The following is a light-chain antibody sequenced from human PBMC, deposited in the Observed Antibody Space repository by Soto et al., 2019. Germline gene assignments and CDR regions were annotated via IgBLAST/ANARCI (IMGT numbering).Light chain of an antibody. CDR1: SSDVGGYNY. Sequence: QSVLTQPASMSGSPGQSITISCTGTSSDVGGYNYVSWYQQYPGKAPKLMIYEVTKRPSGVPDRFSGSKSGNTASLTVSGLQAEDEADYYCTSYVGNDIWVFGGGTKVTVL. CDR3: TSYVGNDIWV. CDR2: EVT. V-gene: IGLV2-8*01. J-gene: IGLJ3*02.